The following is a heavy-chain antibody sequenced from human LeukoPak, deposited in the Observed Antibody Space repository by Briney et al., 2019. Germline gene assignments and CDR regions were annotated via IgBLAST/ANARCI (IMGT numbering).Heavy chain of an antibody. CDR1: GFTFSSCG. Sequence: GGSLRLSCAASGFTFSSCGFNWVRQAPGKGLEWVSSIGPTGTDRYYADSVRGRFTISRDNAKNSMYLQMDSLRDEDTAGYYCAAETIGRRSDHWGQGTLLTVSS. V-gene: IGHV3-21*01. J-gene: IGHJ4*02. D-gene: IGHD3/OR15-3a*01. CDR3: AAETIGRRSDH. CDR2: IGPTGTDR.